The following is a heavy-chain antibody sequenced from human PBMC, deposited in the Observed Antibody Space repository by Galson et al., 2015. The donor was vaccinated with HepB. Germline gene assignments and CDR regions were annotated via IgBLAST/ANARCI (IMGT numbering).Heavy chain of an antibody. D-gene: IGHD2-2*01. CDR3: AKAYFSDSRGGVGYADT. Sequence: SLRLSCAASGFVFAHFAMTWVRQGPGSGLEWVSTISGSGGAPYYAASVEGRFTVSRAHSKNTGHLQLHSLTAEDAALCFWAKAYFSDSRGGVGYADTWGQGTLVAVSS. V-gene: IGHV3-23*01. J-gene: IGHJ5*02. CDR2: ISGSGGAP. CDR1: GFVFAHFA.